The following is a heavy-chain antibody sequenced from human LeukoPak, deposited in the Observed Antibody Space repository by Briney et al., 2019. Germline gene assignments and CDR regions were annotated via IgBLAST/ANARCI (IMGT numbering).Heavy chain of an antibody. D-gene: IGHD7-27*01. V-gene: IGHV3-66*04. CDR2: IYSGGST. CDR3: HVGISF. CDR1: EFSVGSNY. Sequence: GGSLRLSCAASEFSVGSNYMTWVRQAPGRGLEWVSLIYSGGSTYYADSVKGRFTISRDNAKNSLFLQMSNLRDDDTANCARHVGISFWGQGTLVTVSS. J-gene: IGHJ4*02.